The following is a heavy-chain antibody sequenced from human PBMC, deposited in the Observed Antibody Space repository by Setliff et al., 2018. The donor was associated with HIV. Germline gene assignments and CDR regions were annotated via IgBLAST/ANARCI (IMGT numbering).Heavy chain of an antibody. J-gene: IGHJ4*02. CDR1: GFTFSSYA. CDR3: AKDPRAAVATICDY. Sequence: GGSLRLSCAASGFTFSSYAMSWVRQAPGKGLEWVSAISGSGGSTYYADSVKGRFTISRDNSKNTLYLQMNSLRDEDTAVYYCAKDPRAAVATICDYWGQGTLVTVSS. D-gene: IGHD5-12*01. CDR2: ISGSGGST. V-gene: IGHV3-23*01.